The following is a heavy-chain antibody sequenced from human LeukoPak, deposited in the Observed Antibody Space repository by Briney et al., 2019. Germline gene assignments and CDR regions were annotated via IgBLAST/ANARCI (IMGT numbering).Heavy chain of an antibody. Sequence: GGSLRLSCAVSGFTFTNEAMGWVRQLRGGGLEWVSTISPGGGTTYYAESMKGRFTISRDNSKSTLYLEMNSLRVEDTAVYYCTKVRSGSSNWALRVFDYWGRGTMVTVSS. CDR3: TKVRSGSSNWALRVFDY. V-gene: IGHV3-23*01. D-gene: IGHD4-11*01. CDR2: ISPGGGTT. J-gene: IGHJ3*01. CDR1: GFTFTNEA.